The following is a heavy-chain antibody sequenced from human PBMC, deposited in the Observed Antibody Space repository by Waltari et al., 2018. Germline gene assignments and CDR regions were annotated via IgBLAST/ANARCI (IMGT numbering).Heavy chain of an antibody. V-gene: IGHV4-31*03. CDR1: GGSLSLGGYY. CDR2: IYYSGST. J-gene: IGHJ4*02. D-gene: IGHD6-13*01. CDR3: ARTTAAAIFDY. Sequence: QVQLQESGPGLVKPSQTLALTGTVSGGSLSLGGYYWSWIRQHPGKGLEWIGYIYYSGSTYYNPSLKSRVTISVDTSKNQFSLKLSSVTAADTAVYYCARTTAAAIFDYWGQGTLVTVSS.